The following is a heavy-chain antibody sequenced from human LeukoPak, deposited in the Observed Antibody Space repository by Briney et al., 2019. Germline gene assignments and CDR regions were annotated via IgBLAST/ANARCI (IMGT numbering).Heavy chain of an antibody. CDR3: ARDRKYYYHMDV. J-gene: IGHJ6*03. D-gene: IGHD1-14*01. CDR1: GDSISSGTYY. V-gene: IGHV4-39*07. CDR2: IYHSGST. Sequence: SETLSLTCTVSGDSISSGTYYWAWIRQPPGRGLEWIGTIYHSGSTYYNPSLKTRVTISVDTSKTQFSLNLTSLTAADTAVYYCARDRKYYYHMDVWGKGTTVTVSS.